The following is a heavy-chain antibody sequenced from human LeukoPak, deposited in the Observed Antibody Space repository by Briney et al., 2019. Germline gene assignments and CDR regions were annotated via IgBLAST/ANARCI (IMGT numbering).Heavy chain of an antibody. CDR3: TIHETALSEDYYYMDV. D-gene: IGHD6-25*01. CDR1: GYSFTSYW. CDR2: IYPGDSDT. J-gene: IGHJ6*03. V-gene: IGHV5-51*01. Sequence: GESLKISCKGSGYSFTSYWIGWVRQMPGKGLEWMGIIYPGDSDTRYSPSFQGQVTISADKSISTAYLQWSSLKASDTAMYYCTIHETALSEDYYYMDVWGKGTTVTVSS.